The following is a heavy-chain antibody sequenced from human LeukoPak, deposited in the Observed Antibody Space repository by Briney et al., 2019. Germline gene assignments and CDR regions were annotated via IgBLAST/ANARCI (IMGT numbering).Heavy chain of an antibody. CDR1: GFTFSDYY. J-gene: IGHJ5*02. Sequence: GGSLRLSCAASGFTFSDYYMSWIRQAPGKGLEWVSYISSSGSTIYYADSVRGRFTISRDNAKNSLYLQMNSLRAEDTAVYYCARAGGEYYPNWFDPWGQGTLVTVSS. D-gene: IGHD2/OR15-2a*01. CDR2: ISSSGSTI. CDR3: ARAGGEYYPNWFDP. V-gene: IGHV3-11*01.